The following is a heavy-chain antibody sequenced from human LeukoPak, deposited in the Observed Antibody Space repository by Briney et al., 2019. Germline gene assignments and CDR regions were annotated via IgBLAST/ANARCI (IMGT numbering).Heavy chain of an antibody. Sequence: GGSLRLSCAASGFSFSTYAMNWVRQAPGKGLEWVSIIGASGGSTYYADSVKGRFTISRDNSKNTLYLQMNSLRAEDTAVYYCAREFAAMAGHSDYWGQGTLVTVSS. CDR1: GFSFSTYA. D-gene: IGHD5-18*01. CDR3: AREFAAMAGHSDY. J-gene: IGHJ4*02. CDR2: IGASGGST. V-gene: IGHV3-23*01.